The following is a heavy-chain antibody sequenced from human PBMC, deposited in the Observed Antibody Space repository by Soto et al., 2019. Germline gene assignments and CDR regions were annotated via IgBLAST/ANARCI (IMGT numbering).Heavy chain of an antibody. Sequence: GGSLRLSCAASGFTFRSCAMGWVRQAPGKGLEWVSDIIDSGASTYYADSVKGRFTISRDNSKSTLHLQMNSLRAEDTALYYCAKGRSYYYYYGVDVWGQGTTVTVSS. J-gene: IGHJ6*02. CDR1: GFTFRSCA. V-gene: IGHV3-23*01. CDR3: AKGRSYYYYYGVDV. CDR2: IIDSGAST.